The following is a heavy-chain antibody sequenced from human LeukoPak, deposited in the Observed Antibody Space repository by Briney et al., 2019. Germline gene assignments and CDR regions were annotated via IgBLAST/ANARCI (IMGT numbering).Heavy chain of an antibody. D-gene: IGHD3-22*01. J-gene: IGHJ4*02. CDR2: ISYDGSNK. V-gene: IGHV3-30*18. Sequence: GGSLRPSCAASEFTFSSYGMHWVRQAPGKGLEWVAVISYDGSNKYYADSVKGRFTISRDNSKNTLYLQMNSLRAEDTAVYYCAKDMVGGSGYYYPTPFDYWGQGTLVTVSS. CDR3: AKDMVGGSGYYYPTPFDY. CDR1: EFTFSSYG.